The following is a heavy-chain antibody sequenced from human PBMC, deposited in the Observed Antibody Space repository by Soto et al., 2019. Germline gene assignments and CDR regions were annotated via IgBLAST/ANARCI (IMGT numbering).Heavy chain of an antibody. J-gene: IGHJ6*02. CDR1: GGSFSGYY. CDR3: ARIRGYYGSGSYYTRYYYYYGMDV. Sequence: ETLSLTCAVYGGSFSGYYWSWIRQPPGKGLEWIGEINHSGSTNYNPSLKSRVTISVDTSKNQFSLKLSSVTAADTAVYYCARIRGYYGSGSYYTRYYYYYGMDVWGQGTTVTVSS. CDR2: INHSGST. D-gene: IGHD3-10*01. V-gene: IGHV4-34*01.